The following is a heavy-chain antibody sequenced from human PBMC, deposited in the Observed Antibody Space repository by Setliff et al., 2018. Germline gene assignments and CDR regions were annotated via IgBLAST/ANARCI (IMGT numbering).Heavy chain of an antibody. CDR1: GYSISSGYY. CDR2: IGHTGSI. J-gene: IGHJ6*03. Sequence: SETLSLTCAVSGYSISSGYYWGWIRQPPGKGLEWVGNIGHTGSINYNPSLKSRLTISRDTSKNQVSLKLNSVTATDTAVYYCAREQWLDPPGYYYMDVWAKGTTVTV. D-gene: IGHD6-19*01. V-gene: IGHV4-38-2*02. CDR3: AREQWLDPPGYYYMDV.